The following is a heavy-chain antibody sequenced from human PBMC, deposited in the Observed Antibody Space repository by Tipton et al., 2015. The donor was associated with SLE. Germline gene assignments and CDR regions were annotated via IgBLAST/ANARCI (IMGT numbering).Heavy chain of an antibody. CDR2: ITPSSGAK. CDR3: ATEISGNYCPTDY. D-gene: IGHD3-10*01. J-gene: IGHJ4*02. CDR1: GYTFTSYG. Sequence: QSGPEVKKPGASVKVSCKASGYTFTSYGISWVRQAPGQGLEWIGIITPSSGAKLYAQKFQGRVTMTRDTSTSTVYMELSSLRSDDTAVYYCATEISGNYCPTDYWGQGTLVTVSS. V-gene: IGHV1-46*01.